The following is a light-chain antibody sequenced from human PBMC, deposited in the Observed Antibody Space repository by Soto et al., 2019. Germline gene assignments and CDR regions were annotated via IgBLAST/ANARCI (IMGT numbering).Light chain of an antibody. V-gene: IGKV3-20*01. CDR2: GAS. J-gene: IGKJ1*01. CDR1: QSVNSNY. Sequence: EIVLTQSPGTLSLSPGERATVSCRASQSVNSNYLAWYQRKPGQAPRLLIYGASNRATDIPYRFSASGSGTDFTLTITRLEPEDFAVYYCQQYDSSPPTFGQWTKVEIK. CDR3: QQYDSSPPT.